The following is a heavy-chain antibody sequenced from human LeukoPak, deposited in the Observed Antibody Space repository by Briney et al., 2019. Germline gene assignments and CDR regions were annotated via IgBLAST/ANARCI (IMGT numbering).Heavy chain of an antibody. D-gene: IGHD2-2*01. CDR1: GYTFTSYD. J-gene: IGHJ4*02. V-gene: IGHV1-8*03. CDR2: MNPNSGNT. CDR3: AGFVVVPAAFDY. Sequence: ASVKVSCKASGYTFTSYDINWVRQATGQGLEWMGWMNPNSGNTGYAQKFQGRVTITRNTSISTAYMELSSLRSEDTAVYYCAGFVVVPAAFDYWGQGTLVTVSS.